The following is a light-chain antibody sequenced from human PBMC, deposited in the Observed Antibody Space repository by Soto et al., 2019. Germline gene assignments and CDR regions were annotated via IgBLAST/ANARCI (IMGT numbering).Light chain of an antibody. CDR2: AAS. J-gene: IGKJ1*01. CDR1: QGISSY. Sequence: IQLTQSPSSLSASVGDRVTITCRASQGISSYLAWYQQTPGKAPKLLIDAASTLESGVPSRFSASGSGTDFTLTISSLQPEDFTTYFFQQLNSYPPTFGKGNKVEIK. V-gene: IGKV1-9*01. CDR3: QQLNSYPPT.